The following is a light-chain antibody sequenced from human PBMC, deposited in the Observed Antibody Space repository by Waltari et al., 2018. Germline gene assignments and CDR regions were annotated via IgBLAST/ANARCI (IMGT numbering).Light chain of an antibody. J-gene: IGLJ3*02. CDR1: SSDVGSYNY. CDR2: DVS. Sequence: QSALTQPASVSGSPGQSITISCTGTSSDVGSYNYVSWYQQHPGNAPKLMIYDVSNRPAGVSNRFSGSKSGNTASLTISGLQAEDEADYYCSSYASSNWVFGGGTKLTVL. CDR3: SSYASSNWV. V-gene: IGLV2-14*03.